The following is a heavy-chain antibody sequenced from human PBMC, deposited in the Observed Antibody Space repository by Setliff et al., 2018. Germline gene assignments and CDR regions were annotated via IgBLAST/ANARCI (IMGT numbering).Heavy chain of an antibody. V-gene: IGHV3-74*01. CDR2: IYTDGTIT. Sequence: GGSLRLSCAASGFTFSNYWMHWVRQAPGKGLVWVSRIYTDGTITSYADSVKGRFTISRDNAKNTLHLQMDSLRAEDTAVYYCARGAPDYWGQGDLVTVSS. J-gene: IGHJ4*02. CDR3: ARGAPDY. CDR1: GFTFSNYW.